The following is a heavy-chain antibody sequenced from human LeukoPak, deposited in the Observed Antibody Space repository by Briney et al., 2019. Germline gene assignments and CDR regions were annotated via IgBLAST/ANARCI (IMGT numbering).Heavy chain of an antibody. D-gene: IGHD3-22*01. CDR2: IHTSGST. CDR3: ARVKSSGYYSYLDY. V-gene: IGHV4-4*07. CDR1: GGSISSYY. Sequence: PSETLSLTCTVSGGSISSYYWSWIRQPAGKGLEWIGRIHTSGSTNYNPSLKSRVTMSVDTSKNQFSLKLSSVTAADTAVYYCARVKSSGYYSYLDYWGQGTLVTVSS. J-gene: IGHJ4*02.